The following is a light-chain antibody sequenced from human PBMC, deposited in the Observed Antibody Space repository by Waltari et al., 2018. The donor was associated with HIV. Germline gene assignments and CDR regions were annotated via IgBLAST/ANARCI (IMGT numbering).Light chain of an antibody. CDR2: RAS. J-gene: IGKJ2*01. CDR1: QSVSSN. CDR3: QQYNDWPRGP. V-gene: IGKV3-15*01. Sequence: EIVLTQSPATLSVSPGERATLSCTASQSVSSNIAWYQQKPGQAPRLLIYRASTRTTGIPARFSGSGSGTEFTLTISSLQSEDFAVYYCQQYNDWPRGPFGQGTRLEIK.